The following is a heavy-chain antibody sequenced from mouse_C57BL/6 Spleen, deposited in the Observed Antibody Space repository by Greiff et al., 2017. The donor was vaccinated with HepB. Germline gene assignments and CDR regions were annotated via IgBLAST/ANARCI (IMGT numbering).Heavy chain of an antibody. Sequence: VQLQQSGAELVRPGASVKLSCTASGFNIKDDYMHWVKQRPEQGLEWIGWIDPENGDTEYASKFQGKATITADTASNTAYLQLSSLTSEDTAVYYCTMGYGSSSLAFDVWGTGTTVTVSS. D-gene: IGHD1-1*01. CDR3: TMGYGSSSLAFDV. CDR1: GFNIKDDY. CDR2: IDPENGDT. J-gene: IGHJ1*03. V-gene: IGHV14-4*01.